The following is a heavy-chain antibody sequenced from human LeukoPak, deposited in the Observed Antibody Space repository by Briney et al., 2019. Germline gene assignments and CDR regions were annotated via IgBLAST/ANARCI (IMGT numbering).Heavy chain of an antibody. CDR3: ARETRSGGSLLRGNWFDP. J-gene: IGHJ5*02. CDR2: IYYSGST. CDR1: GDSISTSSYY. D-gene: IGHD2-15*01. V-gene: IGHV4-39*02. Sequence: SETLSLTCSVSGDSISTSSYYWGWIRQPPGKGLEWIGTIYYSGSTYYNPSLTSRVTISVDTSKNQFSLRLSSVTAADTAVYYCARETRSGGSLLRGNWFDPWGQGTLVTVSS.